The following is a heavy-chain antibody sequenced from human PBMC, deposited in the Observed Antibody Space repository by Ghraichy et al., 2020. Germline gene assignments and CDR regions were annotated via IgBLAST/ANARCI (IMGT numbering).Heavy chain of an antibody. CDR2: IYYSGST. D-gene: IGHD5-18*01. J-gene: IGHJ5*02. CDR1: GGSISSSSYY. CDR3: ARRTIQLCFDP. Sequence: SQTLSLTCTVSGGSISSSSYYWGWIRQPPGKGLEWIGSIYYSGSTYYNPSLKSRVTISVDTSKNQFSLKLSSVTAADTAVYYCARRTIQLCFDPWGQGTLVTVSS. V-gene: IGHV4-39*01.